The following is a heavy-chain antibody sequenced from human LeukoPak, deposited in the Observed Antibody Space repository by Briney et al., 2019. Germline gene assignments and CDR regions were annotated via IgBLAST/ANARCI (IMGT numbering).Heavy chain of an antibody. D-gene: IGHD6-19*01. CDR2: IIPIFGTA. CDR1: GGTFSSYA. J-gene: IGHJ4*02. Sequence: ASVKVSCRASGGTFSSYAISWVRQAPGQGLEWMGGIIPIFGTANYAQKFQGRVTITADKSTSTAYMELSSLRSEDTAVYYCAREDSSGWDYWGQGTLVTVSS. V-gene: IGHV1-69*06. CDR3: AREDSSGWDY.